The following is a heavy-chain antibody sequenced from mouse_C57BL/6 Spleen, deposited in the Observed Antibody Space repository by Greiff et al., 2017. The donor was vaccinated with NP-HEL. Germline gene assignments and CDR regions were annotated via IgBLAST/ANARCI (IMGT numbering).Heavy chain of an antibody. V-gene: IGHV1-64*01. Sequence: QVQLQQPGAELVKPGASVKLSCKASGYTFTSYWMHWVKQRPGQGLEWIGMIHPNSGSTNYNEKFKSKATLTVDKSSSTAYMQRSSLTSEDSAVYYCALWVYYAMDYWGQGTSVTVSS. CDR1: GYTFTSYW. CDR3: ALWVYYAMDY. J-gene: IGHJ4*01. D-gene: IGHD1-1*02. CDR2: IHPNSGST.